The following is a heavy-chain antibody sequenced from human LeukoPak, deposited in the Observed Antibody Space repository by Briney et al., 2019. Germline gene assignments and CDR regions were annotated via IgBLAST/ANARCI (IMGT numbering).Heavy chain of an antibody. Sequence: ASVKVSCKASGGTFSSYTISWVRQAPGQGLEWMGGIIPIFGTANYAQKFQGGVTITADESTSTAYMELSSLRSEDTAVYYCARDPNYYDSSGSGSEWGQGTLVTVSS. CDR3: ARDPNYYDSSGSGSE. J-gene: IGHJ4*02. D-gene: IGHD3-22*01. CDR2: IIPIFGTA. CDR1: GGTFSSYT. V-gene: IGHV1-69*01.